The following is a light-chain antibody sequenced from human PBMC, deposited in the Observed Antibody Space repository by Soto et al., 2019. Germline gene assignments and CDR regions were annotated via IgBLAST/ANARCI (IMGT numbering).Light chain of an antibody. CDR3: QQYGSSLVT. CDR1: QSVSRSY. J-gene: IGKJ5*01. Sequence: EIVLTQSPGTLSLSPGERATLSCRASQSVSRSYLAWYQQKPGQAPRLLIYGASSRATGIPDTFSGSGSGTDFTLSISRLEPEFFAVYYCQQYGSSLVTFGQATRLEI. CDR2: GAS. V-gene: IGKV3-20*01.